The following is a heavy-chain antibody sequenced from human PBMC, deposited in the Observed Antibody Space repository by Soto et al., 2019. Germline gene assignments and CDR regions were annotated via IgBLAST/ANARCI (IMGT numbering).Heavy chain of an antibody. CDR2: IYTGGST. CDR3: ARASVGPPGGGSWTMPFDS. CDR1: GGSVSSYY. J-gene: IGHJ4*02. Sequence: QVQLQESGPGLVKPSETLSLTCTVSGGSVSSYYWSWIRQPAGKGLEWIGRIYTGGSTNYNPSLKSRVTMSVDTSKIQFSLRLTSVTAADTAVYYCARASVGPPGGGSWTMPFDSWGQGTLVTVSS. V-gene: IGHV4-4*07. D-gene: IGHD2-15*01.